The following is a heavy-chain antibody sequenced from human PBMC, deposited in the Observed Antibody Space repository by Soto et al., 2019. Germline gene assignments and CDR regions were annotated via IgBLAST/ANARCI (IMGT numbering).Heavy chain of an antibody. D-gene: IGHD6-19*01. CDR2: ISAYNGNT. Sequence: QVPLVQSGAEVKKPGASVKVSCKASGYTFTSYGISWVRQAPGQGLEWMGWISAYNGNTNYAQKLQGRVTMTTDTSTSTAYMELRSLRSDDTAVYYCATSIAVAEPYYYYGMDVWGQGTTVTVSS. J-gene: IGHJ6*02. V-gene: IGHV1-18*01. CDR1: GYTFTSYG. CDR3: ATSIAVAEPYYYYGMDV.